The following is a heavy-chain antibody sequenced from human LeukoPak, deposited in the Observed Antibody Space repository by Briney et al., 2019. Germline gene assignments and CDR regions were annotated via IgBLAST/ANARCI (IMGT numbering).Heavy chain of an antibody. D-gene: IGHD1-26*01. CDR2: ISGSGDTT. CDR1: GFTFSSYA. Sequence: GGSLRLSCAASGFTFSSYAMNWVRQAPGKGLEWVSFISGSGDTTYYADSVKGRFTISRDSSKNTLYLQMNSLRAEDTAVYYCAKSRGESRGASNYWGQGTLVAVSS. V-gene: IGHV3-23*01. J-gene: IGHJ4*02. CDR3: AKSRGESRGASNY.